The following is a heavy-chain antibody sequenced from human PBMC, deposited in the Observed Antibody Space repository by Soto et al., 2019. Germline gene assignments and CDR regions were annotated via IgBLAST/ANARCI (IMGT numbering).Heavy chain of an antibody. CDR1: GYTFTGYY. CDR3: ARDRYTQGRIAARPLVLFY. D-gene: IGHD6-6*01. V-gene: IGHV1-2*04. CDR2: INPNSGGT. Sequence: GASVKVSCKASGYTFTGYYMHWVRQAPGQGLEWMGWINPNSGGTNYAQKFQGWVTMTRDTSISTAYMELSRLRSDDTAVYYCARDRYTQGRIAARPLVLFYWGQGTLVTVSS. J-gene: IGHJ4*02.